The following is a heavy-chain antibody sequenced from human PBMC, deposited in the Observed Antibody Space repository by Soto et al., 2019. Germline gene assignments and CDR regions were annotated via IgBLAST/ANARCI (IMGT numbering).Heavy chain of an antibody. Sequence: GESLKISCAASGFNFTNHWMHWVRQAPGKGLVWVSRITSDGKSKAYAESVKGRFAISRDNARKSLYLQMDSLGAEDTGVYYCATPYYYNHWGPGTLVTVSS. CDR2: ITSDGKSK. CDR1: GFNFTNHW. D-gene: IGHD3-22*01. J-gene: IGHJ5*02. V-gene: IGHV3-74*01. CDR3: ATPYYYNH.